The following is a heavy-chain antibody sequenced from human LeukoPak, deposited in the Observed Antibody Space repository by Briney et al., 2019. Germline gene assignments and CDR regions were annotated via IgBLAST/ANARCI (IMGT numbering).Heavy chain of an antibody. CDR1: GGSISSYY. Sequence: SETLALTCIVSGGSISSYYWSWIRQPAGKGLEWIGQIHTSGSTNYNPSLKSRVAMSVDTSKNQFSLELSSVTAADTAVYYCAGRAQTTGWSFDYWGQGALVTVSS. CDR2: IHTSGST. V-gene: IGHV4-4*07. J-gene: IGHJ4*02. D-gene: IGHD6-19*01. CDR3: AGRAQTTGWSFDY.